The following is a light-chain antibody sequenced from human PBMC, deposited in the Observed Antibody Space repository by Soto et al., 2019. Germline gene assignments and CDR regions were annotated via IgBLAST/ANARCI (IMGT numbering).Light chain of an antibody. CDR3: QQYNNWPRS. CDR1: QSVSIN. CDR2: GAS. J-gene: IGKJ3*01. Sequence: EIVMTQSPATLSVSPGERATLSCRASQSVSINLAWYQQKPGQAPRLLIYGASTRATGIPARFSGGGSGTEFTLTISSLQSEDFAFYYCQQYNNWPRSFGPGTKVDIK. V-gene: IGKV3-15*01.